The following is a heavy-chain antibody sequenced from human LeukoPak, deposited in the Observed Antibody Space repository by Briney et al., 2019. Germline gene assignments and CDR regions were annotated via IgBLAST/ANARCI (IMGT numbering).Heavy chain of an antibody. CDR1: GFTFSSYA. CDR2: ISGSGGST. CDR3: AKDGMATISYYFDY. V-gene: IGHV3-23*01. Sequence: GGALRLSCAASGFTFSSYAMSWVRQAPGKGLEWVSAISGSGGSTYYADSVKGRFTISRDNSKNTLYLQMNSLRAEDTAVYYCAKDGMATISYYFDYWGQGTLVTVSS. J-gene: IGHJ4*02. D-gene: IGHD5-24*01.